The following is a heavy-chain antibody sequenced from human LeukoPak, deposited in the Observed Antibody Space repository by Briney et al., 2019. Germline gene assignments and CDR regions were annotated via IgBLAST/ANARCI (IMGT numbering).Heavy chain of an antibody. V-gene: IGHV1-69*05. CDR3: ARTPHNLHGSGSYYTGIFDY. CDR1: GGTFSSYA. Sequence: GASVKVSCKASGGTFSSYAISWVRQAPGQGLEWMGGIIPIFGTANYAQKFQGRVTITTDESTSTAYMELSSLRSEDTAVYYCARTPHNLHGSGSYYTGIFDYWGQGTLVTVSS. J-gene: IGHJ4*02. D-gene: IGHD3-10*01. CDR2: IIPIFGTA.